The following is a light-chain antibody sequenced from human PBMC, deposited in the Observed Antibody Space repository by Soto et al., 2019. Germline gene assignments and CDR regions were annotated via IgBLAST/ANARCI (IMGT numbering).Light chain of an antibody. CDR2: GAS. CDR1: QSVSSN. CDR3: QQYNNWPPPLT. V-gene: IGKV3-15*01. Sequence: EIVMTQSPATLSVSPGERATLSCRASQSVSSNLAWYQQKPGQAPRLLIYGASPRATGIPARFSGSGSGAEFPLTISSLHSEDFAVYYCQQYNNWPPPLTFGGGTKVEIK. J-gene: IGKJ4*01.